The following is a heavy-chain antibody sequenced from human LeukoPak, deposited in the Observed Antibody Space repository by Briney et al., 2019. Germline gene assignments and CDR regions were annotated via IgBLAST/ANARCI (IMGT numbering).Heavy chain of an antibody. J-gene: IGHJ4*02. Sequence: SETLSLTCTVSGGSISSSSYYWGWIRQPPGKGLEWIGSIYYSGSTYYNPSLKSRVTISVDTSKNQFSLKLNSVTAADTAVYYCARQVGATSMVFDYWGQGTLVTVSS. V-gene: IGHV4-39*07. CDR3: ARQVGATSMVFDY. D-gene: IGHD1-26*01. CDR2: IYYSGST. CDR1: GGSISSSSYY.